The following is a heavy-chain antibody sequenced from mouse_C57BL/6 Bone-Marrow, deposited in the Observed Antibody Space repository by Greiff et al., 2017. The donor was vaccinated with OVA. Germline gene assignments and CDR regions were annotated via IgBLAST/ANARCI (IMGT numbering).Heavy chain of an antibody. CDR1: GYTFTSYW. CDR3: ARPSPGDYAMDY. D-gene: IGHD6-1*01. V-gene: IGHV1-55*01. Sequence: QVQLKQPGAELVKPGASVKMSCKASGYTFTSYWITWVKQRPGQGLEWIGDIYPGSGSTNYNEKFKSKATLTVDTSSSTAYMQLSSLTSEDSAVYYCARPSPGDYAMDYWGQGTSVTVSS. CDR2: IYPGSGST. J-gene: IGHJ4*01.